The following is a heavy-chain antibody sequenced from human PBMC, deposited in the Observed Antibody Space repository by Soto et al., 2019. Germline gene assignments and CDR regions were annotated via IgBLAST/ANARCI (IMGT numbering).Heavy chain of an antibody. CDR3: ARPPVTTPSDYYYMDV. J-gene: IGHJ6*03. CDR1: GFTFSSYA. CDR2: ISSSSSYI. D-gene: IGHD4-17*01. V-gene: IGHV3-21*01. Sequence: EEQLVESGGGLVKPGGSLRLSCAASGFTFSSYALTWVRQAPGKGLEWVTSISSSSSYIHYADSVKGRFTISRDNAKNSLYLQMNSLRAEDTAVSYCARPPVTTPSDYYYMDVWGKGTTVTVSS.